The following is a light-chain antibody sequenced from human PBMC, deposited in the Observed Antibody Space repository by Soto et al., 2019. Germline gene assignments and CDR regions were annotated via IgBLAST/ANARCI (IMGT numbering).Light chain of an antibody. CDR1: TGAVTSGHY. J-gene: IGLJ2*01. V-gene: IGLV7-46*01. CDR3: LRAYSGARV. CDR2: DTS. Sequence: QAVVTQEPSLTVYPGGTVTLTCGSSTGAVTSGHYPYWFQQKPGQAPRTLISDTSNKHSWTPARFSGSLLGGKAALTLSGAQPEDEAEYYCLRAYSGARVVGGGTKLTVL.